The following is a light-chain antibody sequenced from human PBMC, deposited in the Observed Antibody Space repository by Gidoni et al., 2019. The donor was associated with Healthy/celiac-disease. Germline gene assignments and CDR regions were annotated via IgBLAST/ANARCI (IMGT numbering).Light chain of an antibody. CDR2: GNS. CDR3: QSYDSSLV. J-gene: IGLJ3*02. CDR1: SSNIGAGYV. Sequence: QSVLTPPPSVSGAPGQRVTITCTGSSSNIGAGYVVHWYQQLPGTAPKILIYGNSTRPSGVPDRFSGSKSGTSASLAITGLQAEDEADYYCQSYDSSLVFGGGTKLTVL. V-gene: IGLV1-40*01.